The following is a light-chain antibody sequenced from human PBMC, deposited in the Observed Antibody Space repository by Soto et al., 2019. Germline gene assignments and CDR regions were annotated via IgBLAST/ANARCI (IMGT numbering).Light chain of an antibody. CDR1: QPINSW. V-gene: IGKV1-5*01. CDR2: DAS. Sequence: DVQMTQSPSTLSASVGDRVTITCRASQPINSWLAWFQQKPGKAPQLLIHDASSLESGVPPRFSGIGFGTDFTLTINNLQPEDVSTYYCQQYKTSPFTFGQGTKLEIK. CDR3: QQYKTSPFT. J-gene: IGKJ2*01.